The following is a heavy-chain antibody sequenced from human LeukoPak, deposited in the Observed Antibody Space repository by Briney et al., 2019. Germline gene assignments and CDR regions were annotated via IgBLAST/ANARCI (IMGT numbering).Heavy chain of an antibody. CDR3: ARENYYDSSGYENY. V-gene: IGHV3-7*01. J-gene: IGHJ4*02. Sequence: GGSLRLSCAASGFTLSSYWMSWVRQAPGKGLEWVANIKQDGSEKYYVDSVKGRFTISRDNAKNSLYLQMNSLRAEDTAVYYCARENYYDSSGYENYWGQGTLVTVSS. CDR1: GFTLSSYW. D-gene: IGHD3-22*01. CDR2: IKQDGSEK.